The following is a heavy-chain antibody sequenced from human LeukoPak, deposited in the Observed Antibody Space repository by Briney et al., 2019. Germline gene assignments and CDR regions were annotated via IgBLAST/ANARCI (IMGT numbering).Heavy chain of an antibody. D-gene: IGHD3-22*01. CDR3: ARDRSRNYDSSGYYFGYAFDI. CDR2: ISGSGGST. CDR1: GFTFSSYA. V-gene: IGHV3-23*01. J-gene: IGHJ3*02. Sequence: GGSLRLSCAASGFTFSSYAMSWVRQAPGKGLEWVSAISGSGGSTYYADSVKGRFTISRDNSKNTLYLQMNSLRAEDTAVYYCARDRSRNYDSSGYYFGYAFDIWGQGTMVTVSS.